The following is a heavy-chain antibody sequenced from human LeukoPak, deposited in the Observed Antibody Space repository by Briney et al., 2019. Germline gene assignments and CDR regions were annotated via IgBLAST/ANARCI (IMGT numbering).Heavy chain of an antibody. CDR3: VKGLGLAAALEDFDY. J-gene: IGHJ4*02. D-gene: IGHD6-13*01. CDR2: ISHSGGST. CDR1: GFTFSTYA. Sequence: GGSLRLSCAASGFTFSTYAMSWVRQAPGKGLEWVSVISHSGGSTYYADSVRGRFTISRDNSKNTLYLQMNSLRAEDTAVYYCVKGLGLAAALEDFDYWGQGTLVTVSS. V-gene: IGHV3-23*01.